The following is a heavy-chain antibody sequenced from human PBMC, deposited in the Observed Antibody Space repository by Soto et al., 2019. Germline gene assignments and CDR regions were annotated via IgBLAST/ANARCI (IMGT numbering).Heavy chain of an antibody. CDR3: ARTTVVTAHFDY. CDR2: IYYSGST. J-gene: IGHJ4*02. V-gene: IGHV4-59*01. D-gene: IGHD4-17*01. Sequence: QVQLQESGPGLVKPSETLSLTCTVSGGSISSYYWSWIRQPPGKGLEWIGYIYYSGSTNYNPSLKRRVTISVDTSKNQFSLKLSTVTAADTAVYYCARTTVVTAHFDYWGQGTLVTVSS. CDR1: GGSISSYY.